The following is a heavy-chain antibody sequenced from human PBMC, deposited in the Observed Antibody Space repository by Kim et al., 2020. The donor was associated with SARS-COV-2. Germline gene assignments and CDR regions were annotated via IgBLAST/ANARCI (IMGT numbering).Heavy chain of an antibody. J-gene: IGHJ4*02. D-gene: IGHD2-15*01. CDR3: ARAPPGYCSGGSCYYFDY. Sequence: SVKVSCKASGGTFSSYAISWVRQAPGQGLEWMGGIIPIFGTANYAQKFQGRVTITADESTSTAYMELSSLRSEDTAVYYCARAPPGYCSGGSCYYFDYWGQGTLVTVSS. CDR2: IIPIFGTA. CDR1: GGTFSSYA. V-gene: IGHV1-69*13.